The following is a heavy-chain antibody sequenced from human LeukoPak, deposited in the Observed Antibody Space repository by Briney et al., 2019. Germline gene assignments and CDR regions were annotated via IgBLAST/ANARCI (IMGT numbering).Heavy chain of an antibody. CDR2: ISYDGSSK. Sequence: PGGSLRLSCAASGFTFSTYAMHWVRQAPGKGLEWVAVISYDGSSKYYADSVKGRLTISRDNSKNTLYLQMNSLRVEDTALYYCARGEYYFDYWGQGTLVTVSS. CDR3: ARGEYYFDY. CDR1: GFTFSTYA. J-gene: IGHJ4*02. D-gene: IGHD3-10*01. V-gene: IGHV3-30*04.